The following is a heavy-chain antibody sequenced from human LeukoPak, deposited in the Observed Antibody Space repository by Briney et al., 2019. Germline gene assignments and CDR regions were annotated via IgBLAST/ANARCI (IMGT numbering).Heavy chain of an antibody. V-gene: IGHV1-3*01. D-gene: IGHD3-16*01. Sequence: ASVKVSCKASGYTFTSYAMHWVRQAPGQRLEWMGWINAGNGNIKYSQKFQGRVTITRDTSASTAYMELSSLRSEDTAVYYCARGAMITFGGVVAYWGQGALVTVSS. CDR2: INAGNGNI. CDR1: GYTFTSYA. J-gene: IGHJ4*02. CDR3: ARGAMITFGGVVAY.